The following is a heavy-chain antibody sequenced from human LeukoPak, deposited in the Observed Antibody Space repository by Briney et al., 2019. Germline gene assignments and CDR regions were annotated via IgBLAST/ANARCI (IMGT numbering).Heavy chain of an antibody. V-gene: IGHV1-46*01. D-gene: IGHD6-19*01. CDR3: ATGRRLALDY. J-gene: IGHJ4*02. CDR2: INPSDGST. CDR1: GYTFSRYY. Sequence: ASVKVSCKASGYTFSRYYMYWVRQAPGQGLECMGIINPSDGSTSYAQKFQGRVTMTRDTSTNTVYMELSSLRSEDTAVYYCATGRRLALDYWGQGTLVTASS.